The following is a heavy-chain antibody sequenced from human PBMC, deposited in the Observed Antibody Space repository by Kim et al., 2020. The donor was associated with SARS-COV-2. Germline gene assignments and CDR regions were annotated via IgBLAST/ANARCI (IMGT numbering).Heavy chain of an antibody. V-gene: IGHV4-59*01. CDR3: AREMNGQQLDY. CDR2: IYYSGST. J-gene: IGHJ4*02. CDR1: GGSISSYY. D-gene: IGHD6-13*01. Sequence: SETLSLTCTVSGGSISSYYWSWIRQPPGKGLEWIGYIYYSGSTNYNPSLKSRVTISVDTSKNQFSLKLSSVTAADTAVYYCAREMNGQQLDYWGQGTLVTVSS.